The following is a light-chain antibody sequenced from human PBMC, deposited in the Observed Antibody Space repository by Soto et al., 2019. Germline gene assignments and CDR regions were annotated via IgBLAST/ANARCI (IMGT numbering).Light chain of an antibody. CDR3: AAWDDSLNGYV. Sequence: QSALTQPPSASGSPGQSVTISCTGNSSDIGNNNYVSWYQQHPGKAPKLMIYEVSKRPSGVPDRFSGSKSGNTASLTVSGLQAEDEADYYCAAWDDSLNGYVFATGTKVTVL. CDR1: SSDIGNNNY. V-gene: IGLV2-8*01. J-gene: IGLJ1*01. CDR2: EVS.